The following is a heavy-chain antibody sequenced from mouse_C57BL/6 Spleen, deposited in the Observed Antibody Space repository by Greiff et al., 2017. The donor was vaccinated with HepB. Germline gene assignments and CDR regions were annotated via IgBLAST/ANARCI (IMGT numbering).Heavy chain of an antibody. Sequence: VQLQQSGPELVKPGASVKISCKASGYAFSSSWMNWVKQRPGKGLEWIGRIYPGDGDTNYNGKFKGKATLTADKSSSTAYMQLSSLTSEDSAVYFCASTTVVANGCWGQGTLVTVAA. J-gene: IGHJ3*02. D-gene: IGHD1-1*01. CDR2: IYPGDGDT. CDR3: ASTTVVANGC. V-gene: IGHV1-82*01. CDR1: GYAFSSSW.